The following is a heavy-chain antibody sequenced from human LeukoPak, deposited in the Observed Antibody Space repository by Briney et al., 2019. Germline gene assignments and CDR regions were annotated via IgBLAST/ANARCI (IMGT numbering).Heavy chain of an antibody. Sequence: GGSLRLSCAASEFTFSSYGMHWVRQAPGKGLEWVAVISYDGSNNYYADSVEGRFTISRDNAKNSLYLQMNSLRAEDTAVYYCARARSSGHFDYWGQGTLVTVSS. J-gene: IGHJ4*02. CDR2: ISYDGSNN. V-gene: IGHV3-30*03. CDR1: EFTFSSYG. CDR3: ARARSSGHFDY. D-gene: IGHD6-13*01.